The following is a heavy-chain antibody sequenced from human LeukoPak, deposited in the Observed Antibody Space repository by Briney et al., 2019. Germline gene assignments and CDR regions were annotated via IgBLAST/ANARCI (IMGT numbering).Heavy chain of an antibody. Sequence: SETLSLTCTVSDGSISSSNYYWAWIRQPPGKGLEWIANIFYTGNTYYNPSLKSRVTVSIDTSKNQFSLKLTSVTAADTAVHYCARLPRNYDILTGFYISAFDIWGQGTMVTVSS. CDR1: DGSISSSNYY. J-gene: IGHJ3*02. V-gene: IGHV4-39*01. CDR2: IFYTGNT. CDR3: ARLPRNYDILTGFYISAFDI. D-gene: IGHD3-9*01.